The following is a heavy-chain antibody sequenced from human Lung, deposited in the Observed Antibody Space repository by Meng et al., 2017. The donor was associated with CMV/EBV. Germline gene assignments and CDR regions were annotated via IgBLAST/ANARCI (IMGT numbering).Heavy chain of an antibody. CDR1: GFTFSTYS. CDR3: ARDYYGSTDNY. Sequence: GESLKISCAASGFTFSTYSMNWVRQAPGKGLEWVSSISSSSSYIYYADSVKGRFTISRDNAKNSLYLQMNSLRAEDTAVYYCARDYYGSTDNYWRQGTLVTVSS. J-gene: IGHJ4*02. CDR2: ISSSSSYI. D-gene: IGHD4-23*01. V-gene: IGHV3-21*01.